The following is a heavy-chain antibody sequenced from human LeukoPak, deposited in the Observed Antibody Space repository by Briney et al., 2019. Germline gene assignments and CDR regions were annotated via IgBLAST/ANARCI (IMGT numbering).Heavy chain of an antibody. D-gene: IGHD3-22*01. Sequence: GGSLRLSCAASRFTFSTYWMHWVRQAPGKGLVWVSRINSDGSSTGYADSVKGRFTISRDNAKNTLYLQMNSLRAEDTAVYYCARDTDYYDSSGADYWGQGTLVTVSS. CDR2: INSDGSST. CDR1: RFTFSTYW. V-gene: IGHV3-74*01. J-gene: IGHJ4*02. CDR3: ARDTDYYDSSGADY.